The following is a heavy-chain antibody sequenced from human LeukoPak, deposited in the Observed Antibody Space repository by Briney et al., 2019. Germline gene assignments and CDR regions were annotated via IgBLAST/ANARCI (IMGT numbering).Heavy chain of an antibody. J-gene: IGHJ4*02. V-gene: IGHV3-9*03. Sequence: GRSLRLSCAASGFTFDDYAMHWVRQAPGKGLEWVSGISWNSGSIGYADSVKGRFTISRDNAKNSLYLQMNSLRAEDMALYYCAKDAGRLAFSYYFDYWGQGTLVTVSS. D-gene: IGHD3-16*01. CDR2: ISWNSGSI. CDR3: AKDAGRLAFSYYFDY. CDR1: GFTFDDYA.